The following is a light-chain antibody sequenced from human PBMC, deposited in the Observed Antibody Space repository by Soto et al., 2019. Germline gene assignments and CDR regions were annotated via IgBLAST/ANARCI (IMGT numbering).Light chain of an antibody. V-gene: IGLV2-14*03. Sequence: LTQPASVSGSPGQSIAISCTGTSSDVGAYDYVSWYQQHPDKAPKLMIYEVSNRPSGVSNRFSGSKSVNTATLTISGLQAEDEADYYCSSHTRYNTRVFGTGTKVTV. J-gene: IGLJ1*01. CDR1: SSDVGAYDY. CDR2: EVS. CDR3: SSHTRYNTRV.